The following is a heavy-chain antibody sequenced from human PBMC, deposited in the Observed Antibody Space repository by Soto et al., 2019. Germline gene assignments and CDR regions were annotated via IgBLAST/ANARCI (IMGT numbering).Heavy chain of an antibody. CDR2: IYSGGST. J-gene: IGHJ1*01. Sequence: EVQLVESGGGLIQPGGSLRLSCAASGFTVSRNYMSWVRQAPGKGLAWVAVIYSGGSTYYADSVKGRFTISRYNSQKTLDLQMNGLRAEDTAVYYCARDRVESGYPEYFQHWGQGTLVTVSS. V-gene: IGHV3-53*01. D-gene: IGHD3-22*01. CDR1: GFTVSRNY. CDR3: ARDRVESGYPEYFQH.